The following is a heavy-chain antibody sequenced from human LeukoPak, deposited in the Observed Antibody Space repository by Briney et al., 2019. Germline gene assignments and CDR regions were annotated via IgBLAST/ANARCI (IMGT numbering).Heavy chain of an antibody. CDR1: GFSFSSYS. D-gene: IGHD3-22*01. Sequence: PGGSLRLSCAASGFSFSSYSMHWVRQAPGRGLGWVAVMWSNGYSRYYADSVKGRFTISRDNSKNTLYLEMNSLRAEDTAVYSCARDFDASGHYLFDYWGRGTLVSVSS. J-gene: IGHJ4*02. CDR3: ARDFDASGHYLFDY. CDR2: MWSNGYSR. V-gene: IGHV3-33*01.